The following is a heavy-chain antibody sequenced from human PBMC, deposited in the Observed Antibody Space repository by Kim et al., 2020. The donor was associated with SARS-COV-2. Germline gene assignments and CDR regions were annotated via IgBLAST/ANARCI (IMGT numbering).Heavy chain of an antibody. CDR2: IVVGSGNT. CDR1: GFTFTSSA. V-gene: IGHV1-58*01. J-gene: IGHJ6*02. Sequence: SVKVSCKASGFTFTSSAVQWVRQARGQRLEWIGWIVVGSGNTNYAQKFQERVTITRDMSTSTAYMELSSLRSEDTAVYYCAADLRGYSYGYVYYGMDVWGQGTTVTVSS. D-gene: IGHD5-18*01. CDR3: AADLRGYSYGYVYYGMDV.